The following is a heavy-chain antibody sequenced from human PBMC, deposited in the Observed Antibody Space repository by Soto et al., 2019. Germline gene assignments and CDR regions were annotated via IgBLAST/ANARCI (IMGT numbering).Heavy chain of an antibody. J-gene: IGHJ4*02. CDR1: GFTFSSYS. Sequence: GGSLRLSCAASGFTFSSYSMNWVRQAPGKGLEWVSSISSSSSYIYYADSMKGRFTISRDNAKNSLYLQMNSLGAEDTAVYYCARARSPSYSSSPDYWGQGTLVTVSS. CDR2: ISSSSSYI. V-gene: IGHV3-21*01. CDR3: ARARSPSYSSSPDY. D-gene: IGHD6-6*01.